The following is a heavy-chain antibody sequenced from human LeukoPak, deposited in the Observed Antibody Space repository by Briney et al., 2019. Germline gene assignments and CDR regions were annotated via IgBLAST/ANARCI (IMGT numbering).Heavy chain of an antibody. D-gene: IGHD1-26*01. V-gene: IGHV1-18*01. CDR1: GYTFINYG. CDR2: ISAYNGNT. J-gene: IGHJ4*02. CDR3: VREGGPLVGATYFDY. Sequence: ASVKVSCKASGYTFINYGISWVRQAPGQGLEWMGWISAYNGNTNYAQKLQGRVTLTTDTSTSTAYMELRSLRSDDTAVYYCVREGGPLVGATYFDYWGQGTLVTVSS.